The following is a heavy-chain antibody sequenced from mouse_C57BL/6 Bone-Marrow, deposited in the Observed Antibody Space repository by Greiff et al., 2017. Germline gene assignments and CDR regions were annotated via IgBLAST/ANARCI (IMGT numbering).Heavy chain of an antibody. CDR1: GFTFSSYT. D-gene: IGHD1-1*01. Sequence: EVKLVESGGGLVKPGGSLKLSCAASGFTFSSYTMSWVRQTPEKRLEWVATISGGGGNTYYPDSVKGRITISRDNAKNTLYLQMSSLRSEDTALYYCARRYYGSLAYAMDYWGQGTSVTVSS. CDR2: ISGGGGNT. V-gene: IGHV5-9*01. J-gene: IGHJ4*01. CDR3: ARRYYGSLAYAMDY.